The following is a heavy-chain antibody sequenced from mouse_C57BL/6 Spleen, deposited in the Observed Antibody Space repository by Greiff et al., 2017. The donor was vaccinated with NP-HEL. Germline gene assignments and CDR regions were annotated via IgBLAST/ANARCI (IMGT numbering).Heavy chain of an antibody. CDR1: GYTFTSYW. J-gene: IGHJ2*01. CDR2: IYPGSGST. D-gene: IGHD2-4*01. CDR3: ARAGARDYDERNYFDY. V-gene: IGHV1-55*01. Sequence: QVQLQQPGAELVKPGASVKMSCKASGYTFTSYWITWVKQRPGQGLEWIGDIYPGSGSTNYNEKFKSKATLTVDTSSSTAYMQLSSLTSEDSAVYYCARAGARDYDERNYFDYWGQGTTLTVSS.